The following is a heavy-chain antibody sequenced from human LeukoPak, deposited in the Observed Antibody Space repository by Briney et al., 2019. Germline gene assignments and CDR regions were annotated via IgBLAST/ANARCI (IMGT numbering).Heavy chain of an antibody. J-gene: IGHJ4*02. CDR2: LYGSGGVT. D-gene: IGHD4-17*01. CDR3: AKAHGPAATHPDY. V-gene: IGHV3-23*01. CDR1: GFTFSSYA. Sequence: GGSLRLSCAASGFTFSSYAMSWVRQAPGKGLEWVSALYGSGGVTFYADSVKGRFTISRDDSKNTLYLQMNSLRAEDTAVYYCAKAHGPAATHPDYWGQGTLVTVSS.